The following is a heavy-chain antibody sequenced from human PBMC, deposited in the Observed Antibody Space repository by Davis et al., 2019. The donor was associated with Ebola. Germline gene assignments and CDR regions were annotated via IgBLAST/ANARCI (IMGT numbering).Heavy chain of an antibody. CDR3: ADPLSSV. CDR1: GFNFSHYA. CDR2: ISYLAIKT. D-gene: IGHD2/OR15-2a*01. J-gene: IGHJ6*02. V-gene: IGHV3-23*01. Sequence: GESLKISCVGSGFNFSHYAMGWVRQIPGRGLEFVSVISYLAIKTFYSDSVQGRFIISRDNSKSIVSLQMNNLRVDDTAIYYCADPLSSVWGQGTTVTVS.